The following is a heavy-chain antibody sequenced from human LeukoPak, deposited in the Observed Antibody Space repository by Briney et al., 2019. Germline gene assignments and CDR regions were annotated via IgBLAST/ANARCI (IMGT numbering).Heavy chain of an antibody. D-gene: IGHD7-27*01. CDR2: INPNSGGT. Sequence: ASVKVSCKASGYTFTGYYMHWVRQAPGQGLEWMGWINPNSGGTNYAQKFQGRVTMTRDTSISTAYMELSRLRSDDTAVYYCARERSELGEDHYYYYYGMDVWGQGTTVTVSS. CDR1: GYTFTGYY. CDR3: ARERSELGEDHYYYYYGMDV. V-gene: IGHV1-2*02. J-gene: IGHJ6*02.